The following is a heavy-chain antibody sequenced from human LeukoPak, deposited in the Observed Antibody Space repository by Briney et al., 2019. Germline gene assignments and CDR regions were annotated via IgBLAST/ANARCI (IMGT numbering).Heavy chain of an antibody. J-gene: IGHJ5*02. CDR1: GGSFSGYF. D-gene: IGHD3-3*01. CDR2: INHSGST. V-gene: IGHV4-34*01. Sequence: SETLSLTCAVYGGSFSGYFWSGIRQPPGKGLEWIEEINHSGSTNYNPSLKSRVTISVETSKNQFSLKLSSVTAADTAVYYCARLLAYYDFWSGYYPRWFDPWGQGTLVTVSS. CDR3: ARLLAYYDFWSGYYPRWFDP.